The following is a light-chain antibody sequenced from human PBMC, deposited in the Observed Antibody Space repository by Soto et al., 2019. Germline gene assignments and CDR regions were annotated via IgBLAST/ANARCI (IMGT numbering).Light chain of an antibody. J-gene: IGKJ1*01. CDR2: GAS. Sequence: VVLTLSPGTLSLSQGERATLSCRAPESISSTSLVWYQQKPGQAPRLLIYGASTRAAGIPDRFSGSGSETDFTLTSTRLEPEDVAVYNCQQYGNSPTFGQGTKVDIK. CDR1: ESISSTS. V-gene: IGKV3-20*01. CDR3: QQYGNSPT.